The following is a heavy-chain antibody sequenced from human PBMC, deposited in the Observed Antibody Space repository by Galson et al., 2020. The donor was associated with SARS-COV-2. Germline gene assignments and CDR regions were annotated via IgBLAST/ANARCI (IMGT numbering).Heavy chain of an antibody. CDR2: ISSSGSTI. Sequence: TGGSLRLSCAASGFTFSSYEMNWVRQAPVKGLEWVSYISSSGSTIYYADSVKGRFTISRDNAKNSLYLQMNSLRAEDTAVYYCARNYDFWSGYSYYYYYGMDVWGQGTTVTVSS. D-gene: IGHD3-3*01. V-gene: IGHV3-48*03. CDR3: ARNYDFWSGYSYYYYYGMDV. CDR1: GFTFSSYE. J-gene: IGHJ6*02.